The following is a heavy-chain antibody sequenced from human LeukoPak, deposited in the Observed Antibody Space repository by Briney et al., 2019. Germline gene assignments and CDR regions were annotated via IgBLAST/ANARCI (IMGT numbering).Heavy chain of an antibody. CDR3: ARLPRGGSGYYTSPPVY. D-gene: IGHD3-3*01. Sequence: ASVKVSCKASGYTFTSYGISWVRQAPGQGLEWMGWISAYNGNTNYAQKLQGRVTMTTDTSTSTAYMELRSLRSDDTAVYYCARLPRGGSGYYTSPPVYWGQGTLVTVSS. CDR2: ISAYNGNT. V-gene: IGHV1-18*01. CDR1: GYTFTSYG. J-gene: IGHJ4*02.